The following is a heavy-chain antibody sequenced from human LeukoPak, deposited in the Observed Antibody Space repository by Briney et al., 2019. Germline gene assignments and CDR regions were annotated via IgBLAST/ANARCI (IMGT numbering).Heavy chain of an antibody. CDR2: ISWNSGSI. D-gene: IGHD3-22*01. V-gene: IGHV3-9*01. Sequence: PGGSLRLSCAASGFTFDDYAMHWVRQAPGKGLEWVSGISWNSGSIGYADSVKGRFTISRDNAKNSLYLQMNSLRAEDTALYYCAKVGYYYDSSGYYYPGGFDYWGQGTLVTVSS. CDR1: GFTFDDYA. CDR3: AKVGYYYDSSGYYYPGGFDY. J-gene: IGHJ4*02.